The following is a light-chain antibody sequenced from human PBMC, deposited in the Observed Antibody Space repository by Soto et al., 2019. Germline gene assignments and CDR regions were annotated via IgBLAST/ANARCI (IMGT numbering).Light chain of an antibody. V-gene: IGLV3-21*04. CDR3: QVWDSSSDHSYV. CDR1: NIGSKS. Sequence: SYELTQPPSVSVAPGKTARITCGGKNIGSKSVHWYQQKPGQAPVLVIYYDSDRPSGIPERFSGSNSGNTATLTISRVEAGDEADYYCQVWDSSSDHSYVFGTGTKVTVL. J-gene: IGLJ1*01. CDR2: YDS.